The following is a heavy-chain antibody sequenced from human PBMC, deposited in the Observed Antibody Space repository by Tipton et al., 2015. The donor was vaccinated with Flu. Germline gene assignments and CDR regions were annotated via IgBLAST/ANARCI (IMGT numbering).Heavy chain of an antibody. V-gene: IGHV4-39*07. CDR3: ARDLREGRITIFGVVTQFDP. CDR2: IYYSGST. Sequence: GLKWIGSIYYSGSTYYNPSLKSRVTISVDTSKNQFSLKLSSVTAADTAVYYCARDLREGRITIFGVVTQFDPWGQGTLVTVSS. J-gene: IGHJ5*02. D-gene: IGHD3-3*01.